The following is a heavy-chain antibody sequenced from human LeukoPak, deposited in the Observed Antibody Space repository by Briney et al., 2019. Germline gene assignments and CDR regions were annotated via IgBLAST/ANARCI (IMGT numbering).Heavy chain of an antibody. Sequence: PGGSLRLSCAASGFTFSTYGIHGVRQAPGKGREWVAVIWYDGSNKYYSDSVKGRFTISRDNSKNTLYLQMNRLRAEDTAVYYCARAKDNSGRDGFDIWGQGTMVTVSS. J-gene: IGHJ3*02. CDR1: GFTFSTYG. CDR3: ARAKDNSGRDGFDI. D-gene: IGHD6-19*01. V-gene: IGHV3-33*01. CDR2: IWYDGSNK.